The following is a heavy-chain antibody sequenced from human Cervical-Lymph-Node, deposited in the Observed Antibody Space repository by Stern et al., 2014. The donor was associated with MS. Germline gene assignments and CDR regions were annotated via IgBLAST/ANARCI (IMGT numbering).Heavy chain of an antibody. Sequence: VQLEESGPGLVKPSQTLSLTCTVSGGSIISGDFYWSWIRQLPGKGLEWIGYIYYSGSTYYNPSLNSRVTISVDTANNQFSLKLSSVTAADTAVYYCARRAGGSDNYFDPWGQGTLVTVSS. D-gene: IGHD4/OR15-4a*01. CDR2: IYYSGST. V-gene: IGHV4-31*03. CDR1: GGSIISGDFY. J-gene: IGHJ5*02. CDR3: ARRAGGSDNYFDP.